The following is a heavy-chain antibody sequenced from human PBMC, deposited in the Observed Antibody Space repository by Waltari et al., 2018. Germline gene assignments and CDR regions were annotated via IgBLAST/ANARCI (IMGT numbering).Heavy chain of an antibody. D-gene: IGHD3-22*01. J-gene: IGHJ3*02. Sequence: EVQLVESGGGLVQPGGSLRLSCAASGFTFSSYSITWVRQAPGKGLEWVSYISSSSSTIYYADSVKGRFTISRDNAKNSLYLQMNSLRAEDTAVYYCARGHMIVVVQCAFDIWGQGTMVTVSS. CDR1: GFTFSSYS. V-gene: IGHV3-48*01. CDR2: ISSSSSTI. CDR3: ARGHMIVVVQCAFDI.